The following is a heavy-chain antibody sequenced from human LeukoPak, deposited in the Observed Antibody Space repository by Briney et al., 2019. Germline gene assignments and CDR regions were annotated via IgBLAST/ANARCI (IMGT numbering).Heavy chain of an antibody. Sequence: SETLSLTCTVSDGSISSFYWSWIRQPPGKGLEWIGYIYDSGSTNYNPSLQSRVTISVDTSKNQFSLKLSSVTAADTAVYFCARHRVFWGDHFDYWGQGTLVTVSS. CDR1: DGSISSFY. CDR3: ARHRVFWGDHFDY. CDR2: IYDSGST. D-gene: IGHD3-3*01. V-gene: IGHV4-59*08. J-gene: IGHJ4*02.